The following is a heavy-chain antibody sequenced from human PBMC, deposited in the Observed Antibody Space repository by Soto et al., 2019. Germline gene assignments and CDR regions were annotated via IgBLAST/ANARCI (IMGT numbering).Heavy chain of an antibody. CDR1: GFTSSSYW. J-gene: IGHJ4*02. Sequence: IHPCAASGFTSSSYWVSCVSKAPGKGLEWVANIKQDGSEKYYVDSVKGRFTISRDNAKNSLYLQMNSLRAEDTAVYYCARDRPGYYFDYWGQGTLVTVSS. CDR2: IKQDGSEK. V-gene: IGHV3-7*01. CDR3: ARDRPGYYFDY.